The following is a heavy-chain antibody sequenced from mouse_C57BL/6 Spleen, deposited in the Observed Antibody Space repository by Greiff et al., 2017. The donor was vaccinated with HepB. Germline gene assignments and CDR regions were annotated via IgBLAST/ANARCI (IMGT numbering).Heavy chain of an antibody. Sequence: DVQLQESGAELVRPGASVKLSCTASGFNIKDDYMHWVKQRPEQGLEWIGWIDPENGDTEYASKFQGKATITADTSSNTAYLQLSSLTSEDTAVYYCTTSLYYYGSSSLDYWGQGTTLTVSS. V-gene: IGHV14-4*01. J-gene: IGHJ2*01. D-gene: IGHD1-1*01. CDR1: GFNIKDDY. CDR2: IDPENGDT. CDR3: TTSLYYYGSSSLDY.